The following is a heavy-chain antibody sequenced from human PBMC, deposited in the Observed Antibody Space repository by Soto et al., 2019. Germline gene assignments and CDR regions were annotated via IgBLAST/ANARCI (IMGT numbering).Heavy chain of an antibody. CDR3: ARDYVGDGSGSFDY. J-gene: IGHJ4*02. CDR2: IFHSGDA. V-gene: IGHV4-4*02. D-gene: IGHD3-10*01. CDR1: GTSISSSNW. Sequence: PSETLSLTCAVSGTSISSSNWWSWLRQPPGKGLEWIGEIFHSGDAKYNPSLQSRVTISIDKTRNQVSLELNSVTAADTAVYYCARDYVGDGSGSFDYWGRGILVTVSS.